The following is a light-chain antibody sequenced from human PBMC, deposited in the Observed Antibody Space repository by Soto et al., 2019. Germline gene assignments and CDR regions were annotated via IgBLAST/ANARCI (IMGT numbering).Light chain of an antibody. Sequence: IMLTQSPGTLSLSPGERATLSCSVSQSVSSSQLAWYQQRPGQAPRLLVYGASTRATGIADRFSGSGSGTDFTLTISRLEPEDFAVYYCQQYGSSGVTFGPGTKVDIK. CDR2: GAS. CDR1: QSVSSSQ. V-gene: IGKV3-20*01. CDR3: QQYGSSGVT. J-gene: IGKJ3*01.